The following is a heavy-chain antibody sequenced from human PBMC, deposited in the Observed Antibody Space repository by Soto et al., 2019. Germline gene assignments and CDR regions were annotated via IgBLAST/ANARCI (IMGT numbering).Heavy chain of an antibody. CDR3: AKDAWTYYYYGMDV. D-gene: IGHD3-16*01. CDR1: GFTFSSYG. CDR2: ISYDGSNK. V-gene: IGHV3-30*18. J-gene: IGHJ6*02. Sequence: HPGGSLRLSCAASGFTFSSYGMHWVRQAPGKGLEWVAVISYDGSNKYYADSVKGRFTISRDNSKNTLYLQMNSLRAEDTAVYYCAKDAWTYYYYGMDVWGQGTTVTVSS.